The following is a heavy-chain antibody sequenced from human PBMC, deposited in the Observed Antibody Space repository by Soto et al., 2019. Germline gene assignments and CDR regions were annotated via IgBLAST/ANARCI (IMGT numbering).Heavy chain of an antibody. Sequence: SETLSLTCTVSGGSISSSSYYCGWISQPPGKGLEWIGSIYYGGSTYYNPSLKSRVTISVDTSKNQFSLKLSSVTAADTAVYYCARDRTVTNVIGCWGQGTLVTVYS. D-gene: IGHD4-17*01. J-gene: IGHJ4*02. V-gene: IGHV4-39*02. CDR3: ARDRTVTNVIGC. CDR2: IYYGGST. CDR1: GGSISSSSYY.